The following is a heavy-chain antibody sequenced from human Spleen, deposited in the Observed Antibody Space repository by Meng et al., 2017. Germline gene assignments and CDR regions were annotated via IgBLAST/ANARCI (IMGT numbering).Heavy chain of an antibody. V-gene: IGHV1-69*06. CDR1: GGTFSSYA. D-gene: IGHD5-12*01. Sequence: SVKVSCKASGGTFSSYAISWVRQAPGQGLEWMGGIIPIFGTANYAQKFQGRVTITADKSTSTAYMELSSLRSEDTAVYYCARDPRRGIYSGYEDYWGQGTLVTVSS. CDR2: IIPIFGTA. J-gene: IGHJ4*02. CDR3: ARDPRRGIYSGYEDY.